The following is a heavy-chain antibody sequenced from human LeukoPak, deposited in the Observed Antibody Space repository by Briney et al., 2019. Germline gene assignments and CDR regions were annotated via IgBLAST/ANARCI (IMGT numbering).Heavy chain of an antibody. V-gene: IGHV1-46*02. D-gene: IGHD1-26*01. Sequence: ASVKVSCKASGYTFNTYYIHWVRQAPGQGLEWLALINPSYGWTNYAQKFKGRVTVTADTSTSTVYMKVSRLRSDDTAVYYCARDYTIAEGIGFEYWGQGTLVTVSP. CDR3: ARDYTIAEGIGFEY. CDR2: INPSYGWT. CDR1: GYTFNTYY. J-gene: IGHJ4*02.